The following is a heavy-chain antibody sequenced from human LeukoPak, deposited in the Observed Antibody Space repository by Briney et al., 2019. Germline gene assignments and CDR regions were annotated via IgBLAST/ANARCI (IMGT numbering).Heavy chain of an antibody. V-gene: IGHV4-59*01. CDR2: IYDTGTT. J-gene: IGHJ4*02. Sequence: KPSRTLSLTCTISGXSFSSYYGSWIRQPPGRGLEWIGYIYDTGTTNYNPSLSSRVTISLDTSKNLFSLKLTSVTAADTAVYYCARGLTADSWGQGTLVTVSS. D-gene: IGHD5-18*01. CDR1: GXSFSSYY. CDR3: ARGLTADS.